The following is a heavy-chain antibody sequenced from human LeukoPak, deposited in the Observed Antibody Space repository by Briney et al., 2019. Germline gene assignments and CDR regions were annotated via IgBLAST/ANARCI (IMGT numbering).Heavy chain of an antibody. D-gene: IGHD3-10*01. J-gene: IGHJ4*02. CDR1: GYTLTELS. Sequence: ASVKVSCKVSGYTLTELSMHWVRQAPGKGLEWMGGFDPEDGETIYAQKFQGRVTMTEDTSTDTAYMELSSLRSEDTAVYYCATGFTYYYGSGSSTDYWGQGTLVTVSS. V-gene: IGHV1-24*01. CDR3: ATGFTYYYGSGSSTDY. CDR2: FDPEDGET.